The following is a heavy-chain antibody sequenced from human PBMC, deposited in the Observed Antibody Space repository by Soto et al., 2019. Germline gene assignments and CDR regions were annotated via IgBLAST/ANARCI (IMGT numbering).Heavy chain of an antibody. D-gene: IGHD6-13*01. CDR3: AKAFSWYDY. J-gene: IGHJ4*02. CDR1: GFTFSSYA. CDR2: ISGSGGST. V-gene: IGHV3-23*01. Sequence: EVQLLESGGGLIQPGGSLRLSCAASGFTFSSYAMNWVRQAPGKGLEWVSGISGSGGSTYYADSVKGRFTISRDNSKNTLYLQMSSLRAEDTAVYYCAKAFSWYDYWGQGTRVTVSS.